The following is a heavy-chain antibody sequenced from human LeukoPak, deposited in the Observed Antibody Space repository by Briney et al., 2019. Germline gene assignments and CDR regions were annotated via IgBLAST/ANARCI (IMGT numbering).Heavy chain of an antibody. CDR3: GGEPYGTSSDRLDY. J-gene: IGHJ4*02. CDR1: GFTFTDYY. V-gene: IGHV3-11*04. Sequence: GGSLRLSCAASGFTFTDYYLSWIRQAPGKGLEWVAYISSTGSLMYYAHSVKGRFTISRDNALNLVYPQMNSLRAEDTAVYYCGGEPYGTSSDRLDYWGQGTLVTVSS. D-gene: IGHD6-6*01. CDR2: ISSTGSLM.